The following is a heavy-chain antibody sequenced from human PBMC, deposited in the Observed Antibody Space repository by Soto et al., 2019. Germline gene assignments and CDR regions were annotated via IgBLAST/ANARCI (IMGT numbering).Heavy chain of an antibody. J-gene: IGHJ6*02. CDR1: GGSFSGYY. V-gene: IGHV4-34*01. Sequence: SETLSLTCAVYGGSFSGYYWSWIRQPPGKGLEWIGEINHSGSTNYNPSLKSRVTISVDTSKNQFSLKLSSVTAADTAVYYCARGRLPRSWAQGTTVTVS. CDR2: INHSGST. D-gene: IGHD5-12*01. CDR3: ARGRLPRS.